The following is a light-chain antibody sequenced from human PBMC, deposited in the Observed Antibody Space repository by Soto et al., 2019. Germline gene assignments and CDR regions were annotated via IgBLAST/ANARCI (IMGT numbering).Light chain of an antibody. V-gene: IGKV3-15*01. CDR2: GSS. Sequence: EIVMTQSPGTLSLSPGERATLSCRASQSVSSSYLAWYQQKPGQAPRLLIDGSSTRATGIPARFSGSGSGTEFTLTISSLQSEDFAVYYCQQYNNWWTFGQGTKVDIK. J-gene: IGKJ1*01. CDR1: QSVSSSY. CDR3: QQYNNWWT.